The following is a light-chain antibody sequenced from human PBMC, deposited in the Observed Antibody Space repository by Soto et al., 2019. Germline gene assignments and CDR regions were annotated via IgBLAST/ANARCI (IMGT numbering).Light chain of an antibody. CDR1: QSIANY. CDR2: AAS. V-gene: IGKV1-39*01. CDR3: QQSYNNPKT. J-gene: IGKJ1*01. Sequence: IQMTQSPSSLSASVGDRVTITCRASQSIANYLNWYQQKPGKAPKLLIYAASTLESGVRSRFSGSGSGTDFTLTISSLQPEDFATYYCQQSYNNPKTFGQGTKVDSK.